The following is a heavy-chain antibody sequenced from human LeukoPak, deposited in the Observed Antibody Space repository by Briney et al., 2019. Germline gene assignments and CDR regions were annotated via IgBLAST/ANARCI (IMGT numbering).Heavy chain of an antibody. D-gene: IGHD3-10*01. CDR1: GYTFTSYG. Sequence: ASVKVSCKASGYTFTSYGTSWVRQAPGQGLEWMGWISAYNGNTNYAQKLQGRVTMTTDTSTSTAYMELRSLRSDDTAVYYCARGDGTFGELLYGYWGQGTLVTVSS. CDR2: ISAYNGNT. J-gene: IGHJ4*02. V-gene: IGHV1-18*01. CDR3: ARGDGTFGELLYGY.